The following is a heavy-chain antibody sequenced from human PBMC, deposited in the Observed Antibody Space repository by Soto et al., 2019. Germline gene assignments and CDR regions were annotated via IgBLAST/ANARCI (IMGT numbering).Heavy chain of an antibody. CDR3: ARGRYGDY. J-gene: IGHJ4*02. CDR2: ISAHNGNT. V-gene: IGHV1-18*01. D-gene: IGHD1-1*01. Sequence: QVHLVQSGAEVKKPGASVKVSCKASGYTFTSYGITWVRQAPGKGLEWMGWISAHNGNTDYAQKLHGRVIVTRDTATSTPYMELRSLRSDDTAVYYCARGRYGDYWGQGALVTVSS. CDR1: GYTFTSYG.